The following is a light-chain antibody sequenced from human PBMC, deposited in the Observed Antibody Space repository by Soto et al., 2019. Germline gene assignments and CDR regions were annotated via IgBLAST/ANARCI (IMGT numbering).Light chain of an antibody. J-gene: IGKJ2*01. Sequence: ETCRTQSPATLSVSPGERATLSCRASQSVSTNLAWYQQKPGQAPRLLIYRASTRATGIPDRFSGSGFGTEFTLTISSLQSEDFAVYFCQQYNNWPPYTFGQGTK. CDR2: RAS. CDR3: QQYNNWPPYT. CDR1: QSVSTN. V-gene: IGKV3-15*01.